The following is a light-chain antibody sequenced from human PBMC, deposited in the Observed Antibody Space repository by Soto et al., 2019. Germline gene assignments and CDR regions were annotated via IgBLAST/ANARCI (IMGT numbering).Light chain of an antibody. CDR3: QQRSNWPPMWT. V-gene: IGKV3-11*01. Sequence: EIVLTQSPATLSLSTGERATLSCRASQSVSSYLAWYQQKPGQAPRLLIYDASNRATCIPARFSGSGSGTDFTLTISSLEPEDFAVYYCQQRSNWPPMWTFGQGTKVDIK. CDR2: DAS. CDR1: QSVSSY. J-gene: IGKJ1*01.